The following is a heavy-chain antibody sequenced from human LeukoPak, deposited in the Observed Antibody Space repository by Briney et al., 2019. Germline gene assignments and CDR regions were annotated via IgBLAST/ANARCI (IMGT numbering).Heavy chain of an antibody. D-gene: IGHD4-23*01. CDR1: GGTFSSYA. Sequence: SVKVSCKASGGTFSSYAISWVRQAPGRGLEWMGRIIPIFGIANYAQKFQGRVTITADKSTSTAYMELSSLRSEDTAVYYCARASVENYYYYGMDVWAKGPRSPSP. J-gene: IGHJ6*02. CDR2: IIPIFGIA. V-gene: IGHV1-69*04. CDR3: ARASVENYYYYGMDV.